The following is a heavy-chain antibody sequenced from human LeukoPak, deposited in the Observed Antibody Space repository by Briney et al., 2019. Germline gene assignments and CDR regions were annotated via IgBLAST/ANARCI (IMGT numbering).Heavy chain of an antibody. CDR2: IKSKTDGGTT. J-gene: IGHJ5*02. CDR3: TTEGQYCSSTSCYYWFDP. V-gene: IGHV3-15*01. Sequence: GGSLRLSCAASGFTFSNAWMSWVRQAPGKGLEWVGRIKSKTDGGTTDYAAPVKGRFTISRDDSKNTLYLQMNSLKTEDTAVYYCTTEGQYCSSTSCYYWFDPWGQGTLVTVSS. CDR1: GFTFSNAW. D-gene: IGHD2-2*01.